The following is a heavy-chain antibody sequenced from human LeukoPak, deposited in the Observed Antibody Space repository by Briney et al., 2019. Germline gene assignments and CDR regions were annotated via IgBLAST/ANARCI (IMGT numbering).Heavy chain of an antibody. CDR1: GYTFTGYY. CDR2: INTNTGNP. D-gene: IGHD3-10*01. J-gene: IGHJ4*02. V-gene: IGHV7-4-1*02. Sequence: ASVKVSCKASGYTFTGYYMHWVRQAPGQGLEWMGWINTNTGNPTYAQGFTGRFVFSLDTSVSTAYLQISSLKAEDTAVYYCARTMVLLSPYFDYWGQGTLVTVSS. CDR3: ARTMVLLSPYFDY.